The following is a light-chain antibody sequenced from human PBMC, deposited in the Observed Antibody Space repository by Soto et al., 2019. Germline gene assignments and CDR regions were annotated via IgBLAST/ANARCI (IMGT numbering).Light chain of an antibody. CDR2: ASS. Sequence: DIQMTQSPSSLSASVGDRVTITCRASQTISSYLNWYQQRPGKAPNLLIYASSSLQSGVPPRFSGSGSGTDFTLTISSLQPEGFATYYCQQTYSTPITFGQGTRLEIK. CDR3: QQTYSTPIT. V-gene: IGKV1-39*01. J-gene: IGKJ5*01. CDR1: QTISSY.